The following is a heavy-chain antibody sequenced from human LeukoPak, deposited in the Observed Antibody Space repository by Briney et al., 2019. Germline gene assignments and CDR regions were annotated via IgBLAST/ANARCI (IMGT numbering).Heavy chain of an antibody. D-gene: IGHD3-9*01. CDR3: AKYAALTSHYNPIY. CDR2: ISGSNSSM. V-gene: IGHV3-23*01. J-gene: IGHJ4*02. CDR1: GFTFSNYA. Sequence: GGSLRLPCAASGFTFSNYAMSWVRQAPGKGLEWVSGISGSNSSMSYADSVKGRFVISRDNSKNTLFLQMNSLRAEDTAVYYCAKYAALTSHYNPIYWGQGTLVTVSS.